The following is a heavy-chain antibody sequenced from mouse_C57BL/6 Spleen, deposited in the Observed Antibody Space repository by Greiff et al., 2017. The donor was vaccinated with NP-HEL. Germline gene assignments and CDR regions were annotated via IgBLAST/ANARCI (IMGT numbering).Heavy chain of an antibody. Sequence: EVQGVESGGGLVKPGGSLKLSCAASGFTFSSYAMSWVRQTPEKRLEWVATISDGGSYTYYPDNVKGRFTISRDNAKNNLYLQMSHLKSEDTAMYYCARNYYGSSSWFADWGKGTLVTVSA. CDR1: GFTFSSYA. J-gene: IGHJ3*01. CDR3: ARNYYGSSSWFAD. CDR2: ISDGGSYT. D-gene: IGHD1-1*01. V-gene: IGHV5-4*01.